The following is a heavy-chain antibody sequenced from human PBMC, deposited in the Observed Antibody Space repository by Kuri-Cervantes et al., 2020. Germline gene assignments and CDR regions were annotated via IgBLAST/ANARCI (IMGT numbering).Heavy chain of an antibody. V-gene: IGHV3-30*18. J-gene: IGHJ4*02. CDR1: GFTFSSYG. Sequence: GESLKISCAASGFTFSSYGMHWVRQAPGKGLEWVAVISYDGSNKYYADSVKGRFTISRDNSKNTLYLQMNSLRAEDTAVHYYAKGFIASIGYWGQGTLVTVSS. D-gene: IGHD6-13*01. CDR3: AKGFIASIGY. CDR2: ISYDGSNK.